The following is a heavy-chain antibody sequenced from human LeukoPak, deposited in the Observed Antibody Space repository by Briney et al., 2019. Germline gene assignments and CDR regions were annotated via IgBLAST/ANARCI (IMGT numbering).Heavy chain of an antibody. D-gene: IGHD2-15*01. J-gene: IGHJ4*02. V-gene: IGHV1-69*06. Sequence: SVKVSCKASGGTFSSYAISWVRQAPGQGLEWMGGIIPIFGTANYAQKFQGRVTITADKSTSTAYMELSSLRSEDTAVYYCARDRYRVVAATPGCFDYWGQGTLVTVSS. CDR3: ARDRYRVVAATPGCFDY. CDR1: GGTFSSYA. CDR2: IIPIFGTA.